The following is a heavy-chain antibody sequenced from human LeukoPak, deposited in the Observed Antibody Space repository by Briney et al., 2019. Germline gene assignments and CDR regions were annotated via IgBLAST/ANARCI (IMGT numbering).Heavy chain of an antibody. CDR2: INPNSGGT. CDR1: GYTFTGYY. J-gene: IGHJ6*02. Sequence: GASMKVSCKASGYTFTGYYMHWVRQAPGQGLEWMGWINPNSGGTNYAQKFQGRVTMTRDTSISTAYMELSRLRSDDTAVYYCYSGSYYVGVRPMDVWGQGTTVTVSS. D-gene: IGHD1-26*01. V-gene: IGHV1-2*02. CDR3: YSGSYYVGVRPMDV.